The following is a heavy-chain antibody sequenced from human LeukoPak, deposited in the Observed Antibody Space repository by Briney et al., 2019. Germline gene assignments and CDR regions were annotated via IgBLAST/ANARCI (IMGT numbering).Heavy chain of an antibody. CDR2: INHSGYT. V-gene: IGHV4-34*01. D-gene: IGHD4-17*01. J-gene: IGHJ4*02. CDR3: TRMTTGHDY. Sequence: SETLSLTCAVSGVSFNNYYWSWVRQTPGKGLEWIGEINHSGYTNDSPSLKSRVALSIDTSRKQFSLNLRSVTVADTGIYYCTRMTTGHDYWGQGTLVTVSS. CDR1: GVSFNNYY.